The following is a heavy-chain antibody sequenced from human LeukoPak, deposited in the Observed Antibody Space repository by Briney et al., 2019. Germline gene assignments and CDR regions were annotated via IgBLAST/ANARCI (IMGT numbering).Heavy chain of an antibody. Sequence: SETLSLTCTVSGGPVSSGSYCWSWIRQPPGKGLEWIGYIYYSGSTNYNPSLKSRVTISADTSKNQFSLKLSSVTAADTAVYYCASDGDYWGQGTLVTVSS. CDR1: GGPVSSGSYC. CDR2: IYYSGST. J-gene: IGHJ4*02. V-gene: IGHV4-61*01. CDR3: ASDGDY.